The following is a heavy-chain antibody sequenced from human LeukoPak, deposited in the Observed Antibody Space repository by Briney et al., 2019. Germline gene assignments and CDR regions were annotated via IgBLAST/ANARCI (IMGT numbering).Heavy chain of an antibody. CDR2: IKQEGSEK. D-gene: IGHD4-17*01. V-gene: IGHV3-7*03. CDR1: GFTFSSFW. J-gene: IGHJ4*02. Sequence: GGSLRLSCAASGFTFSSFWMSWVRQAPGKGLEWVANIKQEGSEKYYVGSVKGRFTISRDDARNSLYLQMNSLRAEDTAVYYCAKDVYGDYGGLDYWGQGTLVTVSS. CDR3: AKDVYGDYGGLDY.